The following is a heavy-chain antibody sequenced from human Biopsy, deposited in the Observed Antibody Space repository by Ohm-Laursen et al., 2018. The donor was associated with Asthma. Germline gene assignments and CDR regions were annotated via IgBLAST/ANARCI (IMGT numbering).Heavy chain of an antibody. D-gene: IGHD4-23*01. CDR3: ARAYGGSFFSGSFDI. Sequence: GSLRLSCAASGFTVSTNGMSWVRQPPGKGLEWVSVIYSGGGTYYADYVQGRVTISRDNSKNKLSLQMNNLRAEDTAVYYCARAYGGSFFSGSFDIRGQGTMVTVSS. J-gene: IGHJ3*02. V-gene: IGHV3-53*01. CDR1: GFTVSTNG. CDR2: IYSGGGT.